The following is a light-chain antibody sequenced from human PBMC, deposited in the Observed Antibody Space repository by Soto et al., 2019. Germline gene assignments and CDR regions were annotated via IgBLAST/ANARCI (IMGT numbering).Light chain of an antibody. V-gene: IGLV2-14*01. J-gene: IGLJ1*01. Sequence: QSARTQPASVSVSPGQSITISCTGTSSDVGGYNYVSWYQQLPGKAPKLMIYDVNNRPSGVSNRFSGSKSGNTASLTISGLQAEDEADYYCSSYTGSSTFVFGTGTKFTVL. CDR1: SSDVGGYNY. CDR3: SSYTGSSTFV. CDR2: DVN.